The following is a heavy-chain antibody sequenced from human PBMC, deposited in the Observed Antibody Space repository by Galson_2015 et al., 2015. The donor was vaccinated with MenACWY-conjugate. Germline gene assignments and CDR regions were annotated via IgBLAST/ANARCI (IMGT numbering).Heavy chain of an antibody. Sequence: SLRLSCAASGFTFSSYSMNWVRQAPGKGLEWVSYISSSSSTIYYADSVKGRFTISRDNAKNSLYLQMNSLRAEDTAVYYCARDPTWWQQLDFDYWGQGTLVTVSS. CDR1: GFTFSSYS. J-gene: IGHJ4*02. CDR2: ISSSSSTI. V-gene: IGHV3-48*04. D-gene: IGHD2-15*01. CDR3: ARDPTWWQQLDFDY.